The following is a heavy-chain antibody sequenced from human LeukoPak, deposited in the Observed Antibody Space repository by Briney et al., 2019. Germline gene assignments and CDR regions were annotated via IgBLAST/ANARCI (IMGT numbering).Heavy chain of an antibody. J-gene: IGHJ4*02. Sequence: GGSLRLSCAASGFTFSSYAVSWVRQAPGKGLEWVSAISGGGDNTYYTDSVKGRFTISRDNSKNTLYLHMNSLRAEDTAVYYCAKERGSLPAGQNRFDYWGQGTLVTVSS. CDR2: ISGGGDNT. CDR3: AKERGSLPAGQNRFDY. D-gene: IGHD2-2*01. V-gene: IGHV3-23*01. CDR1: GFTFSSYA.